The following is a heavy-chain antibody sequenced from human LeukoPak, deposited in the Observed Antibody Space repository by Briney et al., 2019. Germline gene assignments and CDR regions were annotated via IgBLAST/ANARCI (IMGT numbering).Heavy chain of an antibody. D-gene: IGHD3-10*01. Sequence: ASVRVSCKASGYTFTGYYMHWVRQAPGQGLEWMGWINPNSGGTNYAQKFQGRVTMTRDTSISTAYMELSRLRSDDTAVYYCARRNVEYYYGSGSYSDFDYWGQGTLVTVSS. CDR1: GYTFTGYY. CDR2: INPNSGGT. CDR3: ARRNVEYYYGSGSYSDFDY. J-gene: IGHJ4*02. V-gene: IGHV1-2*02.